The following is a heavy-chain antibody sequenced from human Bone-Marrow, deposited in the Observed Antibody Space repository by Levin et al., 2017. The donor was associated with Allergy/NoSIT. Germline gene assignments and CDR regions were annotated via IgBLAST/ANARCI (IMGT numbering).Heavy chain of an antibody. J-gene: IGHJ4*02. CDR3: ATTYLYNWKYDPFDH. CDR2: ITSRSTTL. D-gene: IGHD1-7*01. Sequence: GESLKISCVASGLSFSEYSLNWVRQAPGKALEWVSYITSRSTTLYYADSVKGRFTISRDNAKQSVYLHMSSLRAEDTAVYYCATTYLYNWKYDPFDHLGQGTLVTVSS. CDR1: GLSFSEYS. V-gene: IGHV3-48*01.